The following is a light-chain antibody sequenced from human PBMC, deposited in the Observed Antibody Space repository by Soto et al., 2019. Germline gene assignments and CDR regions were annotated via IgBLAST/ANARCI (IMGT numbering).Light chain of an antibody. CDR3: QHYDNSAALT. Sequence: EIVLTQSPGTLSLSPGESATLFCRASQTVSSRCLAWYQQKPGQAPRLLIYGVSSRATGIPDRFSGSGSGTDFTLTISRLQPEDFAVYYGQHYDNSAALTFGGGTNVEIK. CDR2: GVS. J-gene: IGKJ4*01. CDR1: QTVSSRC. V-gene: IGKV3-20*01.